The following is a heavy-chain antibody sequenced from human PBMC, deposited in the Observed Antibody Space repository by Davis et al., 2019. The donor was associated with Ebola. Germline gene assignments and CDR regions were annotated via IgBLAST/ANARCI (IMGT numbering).Heavy chain of an antibody. CDR1: GFVFSNSA. CDR2: ISGSGGTT. V-gene: IGHV3-23*01. Sequence: PGGSLRLSCAVSGFVFSNSAMSWVRQTPGKGLEWVSAISGSGGTTYYADSVKGRFTISRDNSKNTLYLQMNSLRAEDTAVYYCANFPGRGYFDYWGQGTLVTVSS. D-gene: IGHD1-26*01. CDR3: ANFPGRGYFDY. J-gene: IGHJ4*02.